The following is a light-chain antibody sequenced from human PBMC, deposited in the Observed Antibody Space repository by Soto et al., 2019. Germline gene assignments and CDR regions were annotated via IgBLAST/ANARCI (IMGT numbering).Light chain of an antibody. Sequence: QSVLTQPASVSGSPGQSITISCTGTSSDIGGYNYVSWYQQHPGKAPKLMIYEVSDRPSGLSNRFSGSKSGNTASLTISGLQAEDEADYYCTSYTGGSTYWVFGGGTKVTVL. CDR2: EVS. CDR1: SSDIGGYNY. CDR3: TSYTGGSTYWV. J-gene: IGLJ3*02. V-gene: IGLV2-14*01.